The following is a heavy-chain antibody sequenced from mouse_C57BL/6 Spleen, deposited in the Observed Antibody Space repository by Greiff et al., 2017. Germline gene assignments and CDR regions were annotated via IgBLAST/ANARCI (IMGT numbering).Heavy chain of an antibody. V-gene: IGHV1-82*01. Sequence: VQLQQSGPELVKPGASVKISCKASGYAFSSSWLNWVKQSPGKGLEGIGRIYPGDGDTTYNGKFKGKATLTADKSSSTAYMQLSSLTSEDSAVYFCARDWDGDYFDYWGQGTTLTVSS. CDR3: ARDWDGDYFDY. CDR2: IYPGDGDT. D-gene: IGHD4-1*01. CDR1: GYAFSSSW. J-gene: IGHJ2*01.